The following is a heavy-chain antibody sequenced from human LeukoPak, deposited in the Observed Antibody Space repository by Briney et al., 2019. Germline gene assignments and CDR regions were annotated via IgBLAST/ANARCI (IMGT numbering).Heavy chain of an antibody. CDR1: GFTFSSYA. CDR3: AGRYDSSGYPLH. D-gene: IGHD3-22*01. J-gene: IGHJ4*02. Sequence: GGSLRLSCAASGFTFSSYAMNWVRQAPGKGLEWVSAISVSGGSTYYADSIKGRFTISRDNSKNTLYLQMNSLRAEDTAVYYCAGRYDSSGYPLHWGQGTLVTVPS. V-gene: IGHV3-23*01. CDR2: ISVSGGST.